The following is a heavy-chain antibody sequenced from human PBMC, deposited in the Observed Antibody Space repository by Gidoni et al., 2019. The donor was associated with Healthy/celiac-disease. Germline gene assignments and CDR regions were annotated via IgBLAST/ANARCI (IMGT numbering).Heavy chain of an antibody. CDR2: IYPGDSDT. J-gene: IGHJ3*02. Sequence: EVQLVQSGAEVTKPGESLKISCKGSGYSFTSYWSGWVRQMPGKGLEWMGIIYPGDSDTRYSPSFQGQVTISADKSISTAYLQWSSLKASDTAMYYCARPTVTTRNAFDIWGQGTMVTVSS. D-gene: IGHD4-17*01. V-gene: IGHV5-51*01. CDR1: GYSFTSYW. CDR3: ARPTVTTRNAFDI.